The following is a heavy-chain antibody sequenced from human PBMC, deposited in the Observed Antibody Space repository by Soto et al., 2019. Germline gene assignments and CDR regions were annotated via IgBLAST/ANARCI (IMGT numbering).Heavy chain of an antibody. CDR1: GGSISISNW. Sequence: QVQLQESGPGLVKPSETLSLTCAVSGGSISISNWWSWVRQTPGKGLEWIGQIHHSGSTNYSPSLRSLVPISVDKSKNQVSLKMNSVAAADTAVYYCARGGYYFYMDVGGKGTTVTVSS. J-gene: IGHJ6*03. CDR2: IHHSGST. V-gene: IGHV4-4*02. CDR3: ARGGYYFYMDV. D-gene: IGHD1-26*01.